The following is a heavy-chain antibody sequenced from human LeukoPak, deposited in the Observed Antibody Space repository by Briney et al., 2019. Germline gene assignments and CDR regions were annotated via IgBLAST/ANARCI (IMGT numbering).Heavy chain of an antibody. V-gene: IGHV4-34*01. CDR2: INHSGST. CDR3: ARRRITIFGVVTQKNWFDP. D-gene: IGHD3-3*01. J-gene: IGHJ5*02. CDR1: GGSFSGYY. Sequence: SETLPLTCAVYGGSFSGYYWSWIRQPPGKGLEWIGEINHSGSTNYNPSLKSRVTISVDTSKNQFSLKLSSVTAADTAVYYCARRRITIFGVVTQKNWFDPWGQGTLVTVSS.